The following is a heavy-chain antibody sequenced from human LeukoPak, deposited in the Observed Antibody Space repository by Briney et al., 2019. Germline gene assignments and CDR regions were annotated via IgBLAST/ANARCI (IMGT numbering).Heavy chain of an antibody. V-gene: IGHV4-59*01. Sequence: SETLSLTCTVSGGSISSYYWSWVRQPPGKGLEWVGYIYYSGSTNYNPSLKSRVTISVDTSKNQFSLTLSSVTAADTAVYYCARGEYYDFWSGYYPFFDYWGQGTLVTVSS. D-gene: IGHD3-3*01. CDR2: IYYSGST. CDR3: ARGEYYDFWSGYYPFFDY. J-gene: IGHJ4*02. CDR1: GGSISSYY.